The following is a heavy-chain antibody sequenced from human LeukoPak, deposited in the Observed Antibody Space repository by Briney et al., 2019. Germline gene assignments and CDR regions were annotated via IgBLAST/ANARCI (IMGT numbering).Heavy chain of an antibody. CDR3: ARSHYYDSSGYYYVSAFDI. V-gene: IGHV4-4*07. J-gene: IGHJ3*02. CDR2: NYTSGST. CDR1: GDFISSYY. D-gene: IGHD3-22*01. Sequence: PSETLSLTCTVSGDFISSYYWHWIRQPAGTGLAWIGRNYTSGSTNYNRSLESRVTMSVDTSKNQFSLKLSSVTAADTAVYYCARSHYYDSSGYYYVSAFDIWGQGTMVTVSS.